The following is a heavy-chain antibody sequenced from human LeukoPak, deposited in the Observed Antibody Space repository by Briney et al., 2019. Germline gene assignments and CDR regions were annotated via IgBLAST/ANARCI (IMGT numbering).Heavy chain of an antibody. Sequence: SGGSLRLSCAASGFTFSNNAMSWVRQAPGKGLEWVSAVSASAASTYYADSVKGRFTISRDNSNNTLYLQTNSLRVEDTAVYYCAKSKSTGLYDSFAYLFDSWGQGTLVTVSS. D-gene: IGHD3-16*01. CDR1: GFTFSNNA. V-gene: IGHV3-23*01. J-gene: IGHJ4*02. CDR3: AKSKSTGLYDSFAYLFDS. CDR2: VSASAAST.